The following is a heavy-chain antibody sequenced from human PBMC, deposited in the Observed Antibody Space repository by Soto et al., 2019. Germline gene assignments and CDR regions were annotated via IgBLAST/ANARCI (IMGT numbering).Heavy chain of an antibody. CDR1: GGSFSGYY. CDR3: ARGQSTAGSPYYFDY. CDR2: INHSGST. V-gene: IGHV4-34*01. Sequence: SETLSLTCAVYGGSFSGYYWSWIRQPPGKGLEWIGEINHSGSTNYNPSLKSRVTISVDTSKNQFSLKLSSVTAADTAVYYCARGQSTAGSPYYFDYWGQGTQVTVSS. J-gene: IGHJ4*02.